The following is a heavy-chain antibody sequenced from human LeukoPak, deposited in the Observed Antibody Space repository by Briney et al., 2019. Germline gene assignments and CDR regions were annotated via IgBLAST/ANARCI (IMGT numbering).Heavy chain of an antibody. V-gene: IGHV1-2*02. D-gene: IGHD3-9*01. Sequence: ASVKVSCKASGYTFTGYYVHWVRQAPGQGLEWMGWINPNSGGTNYAQKFQGRVTMTRDTSISTAYMELSRLRSDDTAVYYCASTDPSGYGRDYWGQGTLVTVSS. CDR1: GYTFTGYY. J-gene: IGHJ4*02. CDR3: ASTDPSGYGRDY. CDR2: INPNSGGT.